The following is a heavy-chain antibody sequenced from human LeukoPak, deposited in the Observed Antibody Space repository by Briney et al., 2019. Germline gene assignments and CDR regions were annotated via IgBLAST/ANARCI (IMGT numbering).Heavy chain of an antibody. Sequence: ASVKVSCKASGYTFTGYYMHWVRQAPGQGLEWMGWIKPNSGGTNYAQKFQGRVTMTRDTSISTAYMELSRLRSDDTAVYYCARGSILGATRATGLSYWGQGTLVTVSS. J-gene: IGHJ4*02. CDR3: ARGSILGATRATGLSY. CDR1: GYTFTGYY. V-gene: IGHV1-2*02. CDR2: IKPNSGGT. D-gene: IGHD1-26*01.